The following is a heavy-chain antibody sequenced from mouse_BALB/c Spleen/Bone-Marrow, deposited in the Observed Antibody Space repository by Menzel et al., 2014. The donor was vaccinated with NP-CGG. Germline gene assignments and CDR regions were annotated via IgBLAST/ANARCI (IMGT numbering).Heavy chain of an antibody. CDR3: ARDDDYAMDY. CDR1: GFNFTDYY. CDR2: ISTKANGYTT. V-gene: IGHV7-3*02. Sequence: EVQLLESGGGLVQPGGSLKLSCATSGFNFTDYYMRWVRQPPGKALEWMGFISTKANGYTTEHSAPVKGRITIYRDNSESILYSRMTTVGTEDNASYCWARDDDYAMDYWGQGTSVTVSS. J-gene: IGHJ4*01.